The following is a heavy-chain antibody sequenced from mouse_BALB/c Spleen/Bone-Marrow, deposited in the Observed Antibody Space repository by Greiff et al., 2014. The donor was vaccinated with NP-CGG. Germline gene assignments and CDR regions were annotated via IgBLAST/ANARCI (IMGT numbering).Heavy chain of an antibody. D-gene: IGHD2-14*01. Sequence: VKLVESGPGLVKPSQTVSLTCTVTGISITTGNYRWSWIRQFPGNKLEWIGFIYYSGTITYNPSLTSRTTITRDTSKNQFFLEMNSLTTEDTATYYCARAYYRYAMDYWGQGTSVTVSS. J-gene: IGHJ4*01. CDR2: IYYSGTI. V-gene: IGHV3-5*02. CDR1: GISITTGNYR. CDR3: ARAYYRYAMDY.